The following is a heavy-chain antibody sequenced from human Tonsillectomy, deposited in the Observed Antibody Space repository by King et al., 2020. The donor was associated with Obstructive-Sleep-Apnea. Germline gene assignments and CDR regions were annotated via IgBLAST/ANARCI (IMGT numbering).Heavy chain of an antibody. D-gene: IGHD3-10*01. CDR3: ARLHYYGSRSYLGPFDF. J-gene: IGHJ4*02. Sequence: TLKESGPTLVKPTQTLTLTCTFSGFSLTTTGVGVGWIRQPPGKALEWLALIHWDDDKRYRPSLKSRLTITKDTSKNQVILTMTNMNPVDTATYYCARLHYYGSRSYLGPFDFWGQGTLVTVSS. CDR2: IHWDDDK. V-gene: IGHV2-5*02. CDR1: GFSLTTTGVG.